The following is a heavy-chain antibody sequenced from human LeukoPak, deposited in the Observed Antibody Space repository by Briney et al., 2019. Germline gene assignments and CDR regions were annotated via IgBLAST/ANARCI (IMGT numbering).Heavy chain of an antibody. J-gene: IGHJ4*02. Sequence: PGGSLRLSCAASGFTFSSYAMSWVRQAPGKGLEWVSAISGSDGSTYYADSVKGRFTISRDNSKNTLCLQMNSLRAEDTAIYYCAKHREYTYDEFDYWGQGTLVTVSS. V-gene: IGHV3-23*01. D-gene: IGHD5-18*01. CDR2: ISGSDGST. CDR3: AKHREYTYDEFDY. CDR1: GFTFSSYA.